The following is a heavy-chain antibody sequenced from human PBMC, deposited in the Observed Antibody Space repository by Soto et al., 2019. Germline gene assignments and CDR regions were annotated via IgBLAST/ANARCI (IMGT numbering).Heavy chain of an antibody. J-gene: IGHJ1*01. V-gene: IGHV1-18*01. CDR1: GYTFTSYG. CDR2: ISAYNGNT. Sequence: ASVKVSCKASGYTFTSYGISWVRQAPGQRLEWMGWISAYNGNTNYAQKLQGRVTMTTDTSTSTAYMELRSLRSDDTAVYYCARISSCSSTSCYPFYFQHWGQGTLVTVSS. D-gene: IGHD2-2*01. CDR3: ARISSCSSTSCYPFYFQH.